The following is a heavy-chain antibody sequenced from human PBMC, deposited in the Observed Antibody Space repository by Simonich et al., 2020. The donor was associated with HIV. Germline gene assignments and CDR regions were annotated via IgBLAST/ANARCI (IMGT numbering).Heavy chain of an antibody. CDR2: INHSGST. CDR3: ARGVDYYFDY. D-gene: IGHD3-9*01. CDR1: GGSFSGYY. Sequence: QVQLQQWGAGLLKPSETLSLTCAVYGGSFSGYYWRWIRQHPGKGLEWIGEINHSGSTTYNQALKSRVTISEDSSKNQFSLNLSSVTAADTAVYYCARGVDYYFDYWGQGTLVTVS. J-gene: IGHJ4*02. V-gene: IGHV4-34*01.